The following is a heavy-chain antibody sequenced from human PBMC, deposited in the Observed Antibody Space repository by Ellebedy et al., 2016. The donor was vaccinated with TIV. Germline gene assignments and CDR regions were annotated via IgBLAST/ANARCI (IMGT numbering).Heavy chain of an antibody. CDR2: ISSSSSYT. CDR3: ARSGSKTAWSDNACDV. J-gene: IGHJ3*01. CDR1: GFTFSDYY. D-gene: IGHD1-26*01. Sequence: GGSLRLXXAASGFTFSDYYMSWIRQAPGKGLEWVSYISSSSSYTNYADSVKGRFTISRDNARNSLYLEMNSLTADDTAVYYCARSGSKTAWSDNACDVWGQGTMVTVSS. V-gene: IGHV3-11*03.